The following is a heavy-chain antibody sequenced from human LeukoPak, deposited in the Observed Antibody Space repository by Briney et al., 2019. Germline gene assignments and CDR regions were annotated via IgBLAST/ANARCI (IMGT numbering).Heavy chain of an antibody. CDR2: IHNSGST. CDR3: ARSPYYDSSGINFDY. CDR1: GGSISNFY. Sequence: SETLSLTCTVSGGSISNFYWSWIRQPPGKGLEWLGYIHNSGSTKYNPSLKSRVTISVVTAKNQFSLKVSSVTAADTAVYYCARSPYYDSSGINFDYWGQGTLVTVSS. J-gene: IGHJ4*02. V-gene: IGHV4-59*01. D-gene: IGHD3-22*01.